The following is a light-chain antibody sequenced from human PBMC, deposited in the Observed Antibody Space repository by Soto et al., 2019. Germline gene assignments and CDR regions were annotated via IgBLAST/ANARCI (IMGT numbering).Light chain of an antibody. Sequence: EVVLTQSPGTLSLSPGERATLSCRASQSVSRRYLAWYQQKPGQAPRLLIFGPSSRATGIPDRFSGSGSGTDFTFTIISLEPEDFAVYYCLQYDISPPMYTFGQGTKLEIK. CDR3: LQYDISPPMYT. CDR1: QSVSRRY. J-gene: IGKJ2*01. V-gene: IGKV3-20*01. CDR2: GPS.